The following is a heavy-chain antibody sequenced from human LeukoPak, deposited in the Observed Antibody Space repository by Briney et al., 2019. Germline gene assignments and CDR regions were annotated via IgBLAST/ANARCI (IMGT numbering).Heavy chain of an antibody. CDR1: GFTFSSYA. V-gene: IGHV3-30-3*01. CDR2: ISYDGSNK. Sequence: PGGSLRLSCAASGFTFSSYAMHWVRQAPGKGLEWVAVISYDGSNKYYADSVKGRFTISRDNSKNTLYLQMNSLRAEDTAVYYCARAPNYDFWSGYYSDYWGQGTLVTVSS. CDR3: ARAPNYDFWSGYYSDY. J-gene: IGHJ4*02. D-gene: IGHD3-3*01.